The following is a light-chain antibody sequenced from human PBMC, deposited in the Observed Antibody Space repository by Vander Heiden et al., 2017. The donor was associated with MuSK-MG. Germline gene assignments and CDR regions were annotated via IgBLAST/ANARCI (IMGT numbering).Light chain of an antibody. Sequence: QSALTQPRSVSGPPGQSVTISCTGTSSDVGSYNYVFWYQQHPGKAPKLMIYDVSKRPSGVPDRFSGSKSGNTASLTISGLQAEDEADYYCCSYAGSYTFVFGTGTKVTVL. V-gene: IGLV2-11*01. CDR3: CSYAGSYTFV. CDR2: DVS. J-gene: IGLJ1*01. CDR1: SSDVGSYNY.